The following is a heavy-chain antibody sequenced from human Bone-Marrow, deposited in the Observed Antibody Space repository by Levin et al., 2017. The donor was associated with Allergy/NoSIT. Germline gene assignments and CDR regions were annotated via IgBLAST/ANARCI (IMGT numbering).Heavy chain of an antibody. Sequence: GESLKISCKVSGYRVTPPWIAWVRQMPGKGLEWMGIIYPGDSDTRYSPSFQGQVTISADKASTTAYLQWSSLKGSDTAMYYCATSRYNSFSELQRWGQGTLITVSS. CDR2: IYPGDSDT. D-gene: IGHD5/OR15-5a*01. J-gene: IGHJ1*01. CDR3: ATSRYNSFSELQR. CDR1: GYRVTPPW. V-gene: IGHV5-51*01.